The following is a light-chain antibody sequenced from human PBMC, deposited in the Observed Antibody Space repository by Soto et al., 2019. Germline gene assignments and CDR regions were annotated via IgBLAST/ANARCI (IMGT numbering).Light chain of an antibody. CDR3: QQFHYWWT. V-gene: IGKV3-15*01. Sequence: EIVLTQSPGTLSLSPGERATLSCRASQSVSSNYLVWYQQKPGQVPRLLIYDASTRATGIPARFSGSGSGTEFTLTISSLQSEDFAFYYCQQFHYWWTFGQGTKVDIK. CDR2: DAS. J-gene: IGKJ1*01. CDR1: QSVSSN.